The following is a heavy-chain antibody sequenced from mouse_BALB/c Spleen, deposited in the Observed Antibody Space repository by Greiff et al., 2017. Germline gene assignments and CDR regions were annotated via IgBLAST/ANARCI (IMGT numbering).Heavy chain of an antibody. V-gene: IGHV1S81*02. CDR1: GYTFTSYY. Sequence: VQLQQPGAELVKPGASVKLSCKASGYTFTSYYMYWVKQRPGQGLEWIGGINPSNGGTNFNEKFKSKATLTVDKSSSTAYMQLSSLTSEDSAVYYCTRGGGLRPGFAYWGQGTLVTVSA. CDR3: TRGGGLRPGFAY. CDR2: INPSNGGT. J-gene: IGHJ3*01. D-gene: IGHD2-4*01.